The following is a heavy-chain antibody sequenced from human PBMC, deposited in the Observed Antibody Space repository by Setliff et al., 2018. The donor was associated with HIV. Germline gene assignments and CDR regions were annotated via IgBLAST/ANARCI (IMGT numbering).Heavy chain of an antibody. J-gene: IGHJ3*02. Sequence: GGSLRLSCAASGFTFSNYWIIWVRQAPGKGLEWVANINQGGSEKYHVDSVKGRFTISRDNVKNSLYLQMNSLRAEDTAVYYCARESPYDTSGYYFGAFDIWGQGTMVTVSS. CDR2: INQGGSEK. CDR1: GFTFSNYW. CDR3: ARESPYDTSGYYFGAFDI. V-gene: IGHV3-7*01. D-gene: IGHD3-22*01.